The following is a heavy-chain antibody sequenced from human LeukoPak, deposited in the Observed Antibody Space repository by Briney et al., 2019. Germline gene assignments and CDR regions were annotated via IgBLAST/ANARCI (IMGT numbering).Heavy chain of an antibody. CDR1: GFTFSSYS. Sequence: GGSLRLSCAASGFTFSSYSMNWVRQAPGKGLEWVSSISSSSSYIYYADSVKGRFTISRDNAKNSLYLQMNSLRAEDTAVYYCAGTGYSSGWYVGGEDYWGQGTLVTVSS. CDR3: AGTGYSSGWYVGGEDY. V-gene: IGHV3-21*01. D-gene: IGHD6-19*01. J-gene: IGHJ4*02. CDR2: ISSSSSYI.